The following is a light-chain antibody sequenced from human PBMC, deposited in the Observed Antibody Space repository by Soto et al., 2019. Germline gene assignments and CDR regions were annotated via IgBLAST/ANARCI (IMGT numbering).Light chain of an antibody. CDR1: QSVSSN. Sequence: EIVMTQSPATLSVSPGERATLSCRASQSVSSNLAWYQQKPGQAPRLLIYGASTRATGIPDRFSGSGSGTEFTLTISSLQSEDFAVYYCQQYKNWPPLFTFGPGTKVDIK. V-gene: IGKV3-15*01. J-gene: IGKJ3*01. CDR3: QQYKNWPPLFT. CDR2: GAS.